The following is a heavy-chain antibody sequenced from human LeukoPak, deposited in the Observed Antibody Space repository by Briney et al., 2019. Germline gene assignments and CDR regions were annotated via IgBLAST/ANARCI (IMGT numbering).Heavy chain of an antibody. D-gene: IGHD2-21*02. J-gene: IGHJ3*02. Sequence: ASVKVSCKASGGTFSSYAISWVRQAPGQGLEWMGRIIPILGIANYAQKFQGRVTITADKSTNTAYMELSSLRSEDTAVFYCARVSDVVVTAIDAFDIWGQGTMVTVSS. CDR3: ARVSDVVVTAIDAFDI. CDR1: GGTFSSYA. V-gene: IGHV1-69*04. CDR2: IIPILGIA.